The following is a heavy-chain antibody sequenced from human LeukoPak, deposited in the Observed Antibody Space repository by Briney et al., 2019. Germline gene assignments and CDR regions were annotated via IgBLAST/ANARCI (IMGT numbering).Heavy chain of an antibody. D-gene: IGHD2-21*02. V-gene: IGHV3-23*01. CDR2: IGGSGGTS. CDR1: GFTFTVYA. CDR3: ARGLTAISFIDY. J-gene: IGHJ4*02. Sequence: GGSLRLSCAASGFTFTVYAMIWVRQAPGKGLEWVSVIGGSGGTSYYADSVKGRFTISRDNSKNTLDLQMNSLRAEDTALYYCARGLTAISFIDYWGQGTLVTVSS.